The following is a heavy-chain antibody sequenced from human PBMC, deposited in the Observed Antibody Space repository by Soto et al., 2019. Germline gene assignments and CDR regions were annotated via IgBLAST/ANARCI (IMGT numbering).Heavy chain of an antibody. J-gene: IGHJ6*02. CDR3: ARDRTSHGSGSNGMDF. CDR2: IRYDGSNK. D-gene: IGHD3-10*01. Sequence: GGSLRLSCVAAGFTFSSYGMHWVRQAPGKGLEWLAIIRYDGSNKYYGDSVKGRFTISRDNSKNTLYLEMNSLRAEDTAVYYCARDRTSHGSGSNGMDFWGQGTTVTVSS. CDR1: GFTFSSYG. V-gene: IGHV3-30*02.